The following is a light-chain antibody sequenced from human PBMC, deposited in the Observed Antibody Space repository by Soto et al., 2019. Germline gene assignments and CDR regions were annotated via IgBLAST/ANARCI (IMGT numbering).Light chain of an antibody. J-gene: IGLJ2*01. Sequence: QSVLTQPPSASRSPGQSVTISCTGTSGDVGAYNYVSWYQQHPGKAPKLIIYEVTKRPSGVPDRFSGSKSGNTASLTVSGLQAEDEADYYCSAYGGSNNYVLFGGGTKLTV. CDR2: EVT. CDR3: SAYGGSNNYVL. CDR1: SGDVGAYNY. V-gene: IGLV2-8*02.